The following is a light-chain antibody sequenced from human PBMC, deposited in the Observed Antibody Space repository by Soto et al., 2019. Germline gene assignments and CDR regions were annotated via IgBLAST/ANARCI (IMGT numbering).Light chain of an antibody. J-gene: IGKJ1*01. CDR3: QQYGSSPWT. CDR2: GAS. V-gene: IGKV3-20*01. Sequence: EIVLTQSPGTLSLSPGERATLSCRASQSVSSSYLAWYQQKPGQAPRLLIYGASSRATGIPDRFSGSGSGTDFTLIISRLEPEDFAVYDCQQYGSSPWTVGQGTKVEIK. CDR1: QSVSSSY.